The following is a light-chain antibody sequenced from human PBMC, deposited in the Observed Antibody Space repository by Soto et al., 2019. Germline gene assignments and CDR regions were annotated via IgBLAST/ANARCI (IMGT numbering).Light chain of an antibody. CDR1: QRVSSRN. Sequence: EIVLTQSPGTLSLSPRERATLSCRASQRVSSRNLAWYQQKPGQPPRLLIYGASSRATGIPDRSSGSGSVTDFTLTINRLEPEDFAVYYCQQYSDLPYTFGQGTKLEV. J-gene: IGKJ2*01. CDR3: QQYSDLPYT. V-gene: IGKV3-20*01. CDR2: GAS.